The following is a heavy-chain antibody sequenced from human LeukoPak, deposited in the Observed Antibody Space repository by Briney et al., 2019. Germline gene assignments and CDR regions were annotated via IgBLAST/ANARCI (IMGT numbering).Heavy chain of an antibody. J-gene: IGHJ4*02. CDR3: AKDHRRYYYDSTGYYFDY. Sequence: GGSLRLSCAASGFTLSNYVMHWVRQAPGKGLEWVTIISYDGSNKYYADSVKGRFTISRDNFKNTLYLQMNSLRAEDTAVYYCAKDHRRYYYDSTGYYFDYWGQGTLVTVSS. D-gene: IGHD3-22*01. CDR1: GFTLSNYV. V-gene: IGHV3-30*18. CDR2: ISYDGSNK.